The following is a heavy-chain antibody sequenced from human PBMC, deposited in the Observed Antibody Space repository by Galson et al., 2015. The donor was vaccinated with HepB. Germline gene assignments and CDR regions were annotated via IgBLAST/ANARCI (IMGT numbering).Heavy chain of an antibody. CDR2: INAGNGNT. J-gene: IGHJ3*02. D-gene: IGHD3-3*01. CDR3: ARTYYDFWSGYFAGEAGAFDI. CDR1: GYTFTSYA. V-gene: IGHV1-3*01. Sequence: SVKVSCKASGYTFTSYAMHWVRQAPGQRLEWMGWINAGNGNTKYSQKFQGRVTITRDTSASTAYMELSSLRSEDTAVYYCARTYYDFWSGYFAGEAGAFDIWGQGTMVTVSS.